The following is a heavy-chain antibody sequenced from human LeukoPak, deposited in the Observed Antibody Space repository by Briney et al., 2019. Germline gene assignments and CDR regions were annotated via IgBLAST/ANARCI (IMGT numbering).Heavy chain of an antibody. J-gene: IGHJ5*02. CDR2: IKEDGSEK. D-gene: IGHD3-9*01. CDR1: GFTFGSFA. Sequence: GGSLRLSCAASGFTFGSFAMSWVRQAPGKGLEWVAIIKEDGSEKYYVDSVKGRFTISRDNAKNSLYLQMNSLRAEDTAVYYCARDYTGYFPWGQGTLVIVSS. V-gene: IGHV3-7*03. CDR3: ARDYTGYFP.